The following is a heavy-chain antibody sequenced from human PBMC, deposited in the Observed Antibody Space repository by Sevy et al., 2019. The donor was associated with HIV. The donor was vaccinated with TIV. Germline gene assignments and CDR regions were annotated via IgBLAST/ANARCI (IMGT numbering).Heavy chain of an antibody. CDR3: AKNGRTAGV. CDR1: EFTFSSSW. Sequence: GGSLRLSCAASEFTFSSSWTSWVRQTPEKGLEWVATIKEDGSVKHYLDSVKGRFTISRDNARNSLFLQMNSLRNEDTAVYYCAKNGRTAGVWGQGTLVTVSS. J-gene: IGHJ4*02. CDR2: IKEDGSVK. D-gene: IGHD1-1*01. V-gene: IGHV3-7*01.